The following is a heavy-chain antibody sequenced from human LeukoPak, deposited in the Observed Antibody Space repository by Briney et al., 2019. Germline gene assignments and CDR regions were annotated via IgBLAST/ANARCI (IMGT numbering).Heavy chain of an antibody. Sequence: PGGSLRLSCTASGFKFDDYGMSWVRQAPGKGLEWVSGINWNGGSTGYADSVKGRFTISRDNAKNSLYLQMNSLRAEDTALYYCARAPRAAAGNYVNWFDPWGQGTLVTVSS. D-gene: IGHD6-13*01. CDR2: INWNGGST. J-gene: IGHJ5*02. CDR3: ARAPRAAAGNYVNWFDP. V-gene: IGHV3-20*04. CDR1: GFKFDDYG.